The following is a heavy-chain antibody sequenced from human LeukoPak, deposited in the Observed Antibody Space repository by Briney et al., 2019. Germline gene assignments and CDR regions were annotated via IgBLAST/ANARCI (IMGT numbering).Heavy chain of an antibody. CDR3: AKDGEKWELRGGWFDP. CDR2: ISYDGSNK. J-gene: IGHJ5*02. CDR1: GFTFSSYA. D-gene: IGHD1-26*01. V-gene: IGHV3-30-3*01. Sequence: NPGRSLRLSCAASGFTFSSYAMHWVRQAPGKGLEWVAVISYDGSNKYYADSVKGRFTISRDNSKNTLYLQMNSLRAEDTAVYYCAKDGEKWELRGGWFDPWGQGTLVTVSS.